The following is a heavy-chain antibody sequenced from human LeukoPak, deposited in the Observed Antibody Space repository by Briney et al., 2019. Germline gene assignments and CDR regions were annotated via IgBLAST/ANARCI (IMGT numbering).Heavy chain of an antibody. V-gene: IGHV4-34*01. D-gene: IGHD6-19*01. Sequence: SETLSLTCAVYGGSFSGYYWSWIRQPPGKGLEWIGEINHSGSTNYNPSLKSRVTISVDTSKNQFSLKLSSVTAADTAVYYCARRERIAVAGKRQSTFDYWGQGTLVTVSS. CDR3: ARRERIAVAGKRQSTFDY. CDR1: GGSFSGYY. J-gene: IGHJ4*02. CDR2: INHSGST.